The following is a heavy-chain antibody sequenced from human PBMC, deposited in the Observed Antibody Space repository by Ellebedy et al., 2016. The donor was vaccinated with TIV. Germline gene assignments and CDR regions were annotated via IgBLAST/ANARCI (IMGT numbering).Heavy chain of an antibody. J-gene: IGHJ4*02. V-gene: IGHV4-59*11. CDR3: ATWPPGAFDH. Sequence: SETLSLXXTVSGASSSSHYWSWIRQPPGKGLEWIGHISSGGTTKYNPSLKSRLAMSVHTSKNQFSLNLTSVTAADTAVYYCATWPPGAFDHWGQGALVTVSS. CDR2: ISSGGTT. CDR1: GASSSSHY.